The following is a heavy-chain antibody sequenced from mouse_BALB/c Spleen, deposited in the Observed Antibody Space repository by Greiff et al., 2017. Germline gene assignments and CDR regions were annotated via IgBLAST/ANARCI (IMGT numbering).Heavy chain of an antibody. J-gene: IGHJ4*01. D-gene: IGHD2-14*01. Sequence: VQLQQSGPELVKPGASVKISCKASGYAFSSSWMNWVKQRPGQGLEWIGYINPSSGYTNYNQKFKEKATLTADKSSSTAYMQLSSLTSEDSAVYYCARGGYRFYYAMDYWGQGTSVTVSS. CDR3: ARGGYRFYYAMDY. CDR2: INPSSGYT. CDR1: GYAFSSSW. V-gene: IGHV1S26*01.